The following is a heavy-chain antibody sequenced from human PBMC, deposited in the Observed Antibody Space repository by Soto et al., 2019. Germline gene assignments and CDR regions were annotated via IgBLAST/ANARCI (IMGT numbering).Heavy chain of an antibody. V-gene: IGHV1-24*01. J-gene: IGHJ4*02. CDR2: FDPEDGET. D-gene: IGHD3-10*01. CDR1: GYTLTELS. Sequence: QVPLVQSGAEVKKPGASVKVSCKVSGYTLTELSMHWVRQAPGKGLEWMGGFDPEDGETIYAQKFQGRVTMTEDTSTDTAYMELSSLRSEDTAVYYCATPRHELVRGVIIQAWEGEVSFDYWGQGTLVTVSS. CDR3: ATPRHELVRGVIIQAWEGEVSFDY.